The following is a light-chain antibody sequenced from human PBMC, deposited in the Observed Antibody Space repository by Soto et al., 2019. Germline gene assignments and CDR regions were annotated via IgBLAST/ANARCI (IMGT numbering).Light chain of an antibody. CDR3: QQYHNWPPQYT. Sequence: EIVMTQSPATLSESPGERATVSCRASQTVSSNLAWYQQKPGQAPRLLIHGASTRATGVPARFSGSGSGTEFTLTISSLQSEDFAVYYCQQYHNWPPQYTFGQGTKLQMK. J-gene: IGKJ2*01. V-gene: IGKV3-15*01. CDR2: GAS. CDR1: QTVSSN.